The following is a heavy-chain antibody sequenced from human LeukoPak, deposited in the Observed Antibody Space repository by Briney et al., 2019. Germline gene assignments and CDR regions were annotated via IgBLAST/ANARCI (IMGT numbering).Heavy chain of an antibody. Sequence: SVKVSCKASGGTFSSYAISWVRQAPGQGLEWMGRIIPILGIANYAQKFQGRVTITADKSTSTAYMELSSLRSEDTAVYYCARDYGRPYSSGWHRWGQGTLVTVSS. CDR3: ARDYGRPYSSGWHR. D-gene: IGHD6-19*01. J-gene: IGHJ4*02. V-gene: IGHV1-69*04. CDR1: GGTFSSYA. CDR2: IIPILGIA.